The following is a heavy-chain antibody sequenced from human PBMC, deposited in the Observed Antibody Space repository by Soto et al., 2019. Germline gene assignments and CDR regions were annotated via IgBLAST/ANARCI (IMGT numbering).Heavy chain of an antibody. D-gene: IGHD6-13*01. V-gene: IGHV4-34*01. CDR1: GGSFSGFC. CDR3: ARGWGPNSSWYRRSYYYYGMDV. J-gene: IGHJ6*02. Sequence: SETLSLTCAVYGGSFSGFCWSWIRQPPGKGLEWIGEINHSGSTNYNPSLKSRVTISVDTSKNQFSLKLSSVTAADTAVYYCARGWGPNSSWYRRSYYYYGMDVWGQGTTVTVSS. CDR2: INHSGST.